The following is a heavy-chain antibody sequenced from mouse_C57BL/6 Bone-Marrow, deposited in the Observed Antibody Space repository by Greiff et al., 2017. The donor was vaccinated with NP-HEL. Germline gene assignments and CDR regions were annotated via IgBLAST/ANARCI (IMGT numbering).Heavy chain of an antibody. CDR1: GFNIKDDY. V-gene: IGHV14-4*01. CDR3: TTYGSSRYYFDY. D-gene: IGHD1-1*01. Sequence: DVKLVESGAELVRPGASVKLSCTASGFNIKDDYMHWVKQRPEQGLEWIGWIDPENGDTEYASKFQGKATITADTSSNTAYLQLSSLTSEDTAVYYCTTYGSSRYYFDYWGQGTTLTVSS. J-gene: IGHJ2*01. CDR2: IDPENGDT.